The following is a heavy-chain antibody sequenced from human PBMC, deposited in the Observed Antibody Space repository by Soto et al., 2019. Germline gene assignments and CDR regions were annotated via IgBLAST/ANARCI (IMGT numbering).Heavy chain of an antibody. D-gene: IGHD3-22*01. J-gene: IGHJ4*01. CDR3: TTDSYSTMITVRFDY. V-gene: IGHV3-23*01. CDR2: ISGSGGST. CDR1: GFTFSSYA. Sequence: PGGSLRLSCAASGFTFSSYAMSWVRQAPGKGLEWVSAISGSGGSTYYADSVKGRFTISRDDSKNIVYLRMNSLRIEDTAVYYCTTDSYSTMITVRFDYWGHGTLVTVSS.